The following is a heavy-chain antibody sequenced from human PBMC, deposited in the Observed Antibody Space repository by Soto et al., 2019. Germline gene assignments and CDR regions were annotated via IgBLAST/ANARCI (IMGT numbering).Heavy chain of an antibody. D-gene: IGHD3-22*01. CDR3: ASSDDSSGYADI. J-gene: IGHJ3*02. CDR2: IYYSGST. CDR1: GGSISSGGYY. Sequence: SEPLSLPCTVSGGSISSGGYYWSWIRQHPGKGLEWIGYIYYSGSTYYNPSLKSRVTISVDTSKNQFSLKLSSVTAADTAVYYCASSDDSSGYADIWGQGTMVTVSS. V-gene: IGHV4-31*03.